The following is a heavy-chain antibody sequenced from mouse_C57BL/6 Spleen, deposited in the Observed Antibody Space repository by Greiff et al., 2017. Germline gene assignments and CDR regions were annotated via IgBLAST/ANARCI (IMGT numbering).Heavy chain of an antibody. CDR2: IHPEDGDT. CDR1: GFNIKDYY. D-gene: IGHD1-1*01. V-gene: IGHV14-1*01. Sequence: VQLQQPGAELVRPGASVQLSCTASGFNIKDYYMHWVKQRPEQGLEWIGRIHPEDGDTEYAPKFQGKATMTADKSSSTAYLQLSSLTSEDTSVEYCTTFFITRDYAMDYWGQGTSVTVSS. J-gene: IGHJ4*01. CDR3: TTFFITRDYAMDY.